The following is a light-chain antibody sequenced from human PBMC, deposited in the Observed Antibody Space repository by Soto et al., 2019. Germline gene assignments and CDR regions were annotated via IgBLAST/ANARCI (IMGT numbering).Light chain of an antibody. CDR2: ATS. J-gene: IGKJ4*02. Sequence: IQLTHSPSSLAASVGDRATITCRASQAIRNDFVWFQQKPGNAPILLIYATSTLQSGAPLRFSGSGSSTDFTLTISSLQAEAFATYYCLQDYTYPRTFGGGTKV. CDR1: QAIRND. V-gene: IGKV1-6*01. CDR3: LQDYTYPRT.